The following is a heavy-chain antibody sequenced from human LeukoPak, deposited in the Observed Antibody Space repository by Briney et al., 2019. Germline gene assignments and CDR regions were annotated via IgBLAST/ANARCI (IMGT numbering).Heavy chain of an antibody. V-gene: IGHV4-59*01. CDR2: IYYSGST. Sequence: SETLSLTCTVSGGSISSYYWSWIRQPPGKGLEWIGYIYYSGSTNYNPSLKSRVTISVDTSKNQFSLKLSSVTAADTAVYYCAREFVVDTAMVMANWFDPWGQGTLVTVSS. D-gene: IGHD5-18*01. CDR3: AREFVVDTAMVMANWFDP. CDR1: GGSISSYY. J-gene: IGHJ5*02.